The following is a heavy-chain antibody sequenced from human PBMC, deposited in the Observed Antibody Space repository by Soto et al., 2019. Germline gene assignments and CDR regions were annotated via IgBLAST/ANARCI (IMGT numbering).Heavy chain of an antibody. CDR2: INPSGGST. V-gene: IGHV1-46*03. CDR1: GYTFTSYY. CDR3: ARVYPSDTRYGYVGNNWFDP. Sequence: VKVSCRASGYTFTSYYMHWVRQAPGQGLEWMGIINPSGGSTSYAQKFQGRVTMTRDTSTSTVYMELSSLRSEDTAVYYCARVYPSDTRYGYVGNNWFDPWGQGTLVTVSS. D-gene: IGHD5-18*01. J-gene: IGHJ5*02.